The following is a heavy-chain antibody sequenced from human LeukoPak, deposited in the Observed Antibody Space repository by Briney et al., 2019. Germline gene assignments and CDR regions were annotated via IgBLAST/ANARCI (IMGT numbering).Heavy chain of an antibody. Sequence: SETLSLTCIVSGYSISSGYYWGWIRQPPGKGLEGIGSIYHSGSTYYNPSLKSRVTMSVDTSKNQFSLKLTSVTAADTAVYYCARVVDYYDSSGYYSAEFDYWGQGNLVTVSS. V-gene: IGHV4-38-2*02. CDR2: IYHSGST. J-gene: IGHJ4*02. CDR3: ARVVDYYDSSGYYSAEFDY. CDR1: GYSISSGYY. D-gene: IGHD3-22*01.